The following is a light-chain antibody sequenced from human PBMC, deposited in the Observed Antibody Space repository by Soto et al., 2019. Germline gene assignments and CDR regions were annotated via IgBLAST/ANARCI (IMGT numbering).Light chain of an antibody. J-gene: IGKJ1*01. CDR2: AAA. V-gene: IGKV1-39*01. CDR3: QQCYSSPRT. Sequence: DIQMTQSPSTLSASVGDRVTITCRASQRISTYLNWYQQKLGKAPTLLIYAAATLQSGVPSRFGGGGSGTDFTLTISSLQPEDFATYFCQQCYSSPRTFGQGTKVEMK. CDR1: QRISTY.